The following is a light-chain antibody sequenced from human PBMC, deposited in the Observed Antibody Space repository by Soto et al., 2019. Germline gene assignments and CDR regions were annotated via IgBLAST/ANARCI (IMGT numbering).Light chain of an antibody. CDR3: QQYNSYCT. J-gene: IGKJ2*02. CDR1: QSISSW. Sequence: DIQMTQSPSTLSASVGDRVTITCRASQSISSWLAWYQQKPGKAPKLLIYDASSLESGVPSRFSGSGSGTEFTLTISSLQPDDFATYYCQQYNSYCTFGQWTKLEIK. CDR2: DAS. V-gene: IGKV1-5*01.